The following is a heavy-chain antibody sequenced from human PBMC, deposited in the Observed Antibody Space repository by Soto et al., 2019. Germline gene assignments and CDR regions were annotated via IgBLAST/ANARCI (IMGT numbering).Heavy chain of an antibody. Sequence: SETLSLTCTVSGGSISSYYWSWIRQPPGKGLEWIGYIYYSGSTNYNPSLKSRVTISVDTSKNQFSLKLSSVTAADTAVYYCAGQDRSGGSGAFDIWGQGTMVTVSS. D-gene: IGHD6-19*01. CDR2: IYYSGST. J-gene: IGHJ3*02. CDR3: AGQDRSGGSGAFDI. CDR1: GGSISSYY. V-gene: IGHV4-59*08.